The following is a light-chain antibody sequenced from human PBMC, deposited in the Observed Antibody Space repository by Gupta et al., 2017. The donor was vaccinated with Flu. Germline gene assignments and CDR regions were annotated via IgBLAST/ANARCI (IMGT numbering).Light chain of an antibody. CDR3: LQHNSYPLT. Sequence: PSSLSASVGDRVTITCRASQDIRSDLGWYQQKSGKAPKRLIYAASSLPSGVPSRFSGSGSGTEFTLTINSLQPEDFATYYCLQHNSYPLTFGQGTRLEIK. V-gene: IGKV1-17*01. J-gene: IGKJ5*01. CDR1: QDIRSD. CDR2: AAS.